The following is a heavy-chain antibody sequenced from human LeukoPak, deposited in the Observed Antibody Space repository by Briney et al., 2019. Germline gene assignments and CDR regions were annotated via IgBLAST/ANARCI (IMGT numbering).Heavy chain of an antibody. CDR2: INHSGST. CDR3: ARADRYYYDSSGHYDY. D-gene: IGHD3-22*01. V-gene: IGHV4-34*01. J-gene: IGHJ4*02. CDR1: GGSFSGYY. Sequence: SETLSLTCAVYGGSFSGYYWGWIRQPPGKGLEWIGEINHSGSTNYNPSLKSRVTISVDTSKNQFSLKLSSVTAADTAVYYCARADRYYYDSSGHYDYWGQGTLVTVSS.